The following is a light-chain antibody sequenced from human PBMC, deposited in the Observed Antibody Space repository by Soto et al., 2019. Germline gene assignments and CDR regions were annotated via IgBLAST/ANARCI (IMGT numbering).Light chain of an antibody. CDR1: SSDVGGYNY. Sequence: QSVLTQPASVSGSAGQASTISCTGTSSDVGGYNYVSWYQQHPGKAPKLMIYDVSNRPSGVSNRFFGSKSGNTASLTISGLQAEDVADYYCSSYTSSSTPLYVFGTGTKVTVL. CDR3: SSYTSSSTPLYV. V-gene: IGLV2-14*03. CDR2: DVS. J-gene: IGLJ1*01.